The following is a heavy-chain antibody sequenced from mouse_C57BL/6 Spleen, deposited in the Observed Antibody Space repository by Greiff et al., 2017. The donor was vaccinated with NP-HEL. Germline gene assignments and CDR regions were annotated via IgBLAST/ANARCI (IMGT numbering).Heavy chain of an antibody. J-gene: IGHJ2*01. CDR3: ARSGALLLRSFFDY. CDR2: IYPGSGSN. Sequence: QVQLQQPGAELVKPGASVKMSCKASGYTFTSYWITWVKQRPGQGLEWIGDIYPGSGSNNYNEKFKSKATLTVDTSSSAAYMQLSSLTSEDSADYDGARSGALLLRSFFDYWGQGTTLTVSS. D-gene: IGHD1-1*01. CDR1: GYTFTSYW. V-gene: IGHV1-55*01.